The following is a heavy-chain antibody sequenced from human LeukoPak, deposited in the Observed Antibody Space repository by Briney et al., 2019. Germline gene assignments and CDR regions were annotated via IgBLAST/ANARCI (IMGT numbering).Heavy chain of an antibody. CDR2: INPNSGGT. D-gene: IGHD6-6*01. V-gene: IGHV1-2*02. CDR3: ARIAARHPYYFDY. J-gene: IGHJ4*02. CDR1: GYTFTGYY. Sequence: ASVKVSCKASGYTFTGYYMHWVRRAPGQGLEWMGWINPNSGGTNYAQKFQGRVTMTRDTSISTAYMELSRLRSDDTAVYYCARIAARHPYYFDYWGQGTLVTVSS.